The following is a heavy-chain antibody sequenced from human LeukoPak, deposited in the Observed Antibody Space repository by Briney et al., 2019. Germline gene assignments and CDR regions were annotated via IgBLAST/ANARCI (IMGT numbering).Heavy chain of an antibody. V-gene: IGHV1-58*01. Sequence: GASVKVSCKASGFTFTSSAVQWVRQARGQRLEWIGWIVVGSGNTNYAQKFQERVTITRDMSTSTAYMELSSPRSEDTAVYYCAADHDCSSTSCYEYYFDYWGQGTLVTVSS. CDR1: GFTFTSSA. CDR3: AADHDCSSTSCYEYYFDY. J-gene: IGHJ4*02. D-gene: IGHD2-2*01. CDR2: IVVGSGNT.